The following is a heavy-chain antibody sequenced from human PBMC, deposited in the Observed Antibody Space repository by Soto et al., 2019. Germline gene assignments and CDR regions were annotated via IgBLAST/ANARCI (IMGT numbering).Heavy chain of an antibody. CDR3: ARDFNWKPLDY. CDR2: IDGAGSDT. V-gene: IGHV3-74*01. J-gene: IGHJ4*02. D-gene: IGHD1-20*01. Sequence: EVHLVESGGGLVQPGGSLRLSCAASGFTFSTYWMHWVRQAPGKGLVWVSRIDGAGSDTGYADSVKGRFTISRDNAKNTLYLQMNSLRAEDTAVYYCARDFNWKPLDYWGQGTLVTVSS. CDR1: GFTFSTYW.